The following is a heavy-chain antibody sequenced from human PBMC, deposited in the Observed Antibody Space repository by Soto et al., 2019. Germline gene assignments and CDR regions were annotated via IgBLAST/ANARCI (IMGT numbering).Heavy chain of an antibody. D-gene: IGHD3-22*01. CDR2: ISDSGHST. J-gene: IGHJ3*02. CDR1: GYTFSSYA. CDR3: AKTRRGYYQGDAFDI. Sequence: EVQLLESGGDLVQPGGSLRLSCAASGYTFSSYAMNWVRQAPGKGLEWVSSISDSGHSTYYADSVKGRFTISIDNSRNTLDLQMYSLRVEDTAVYYCAKTRRGYYQGDAFDIWGQGTMVTVSS. V-gene: IGHV3-23*01.